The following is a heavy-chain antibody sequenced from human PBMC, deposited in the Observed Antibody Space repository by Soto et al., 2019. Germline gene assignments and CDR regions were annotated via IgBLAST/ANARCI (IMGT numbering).Heavy chain of an antibody. CDR2: IYYSGST. D-gene: IGHD4-17*01. CDR3: ARRYGGAFDY. V-gene: IGHV4-59*08. J-gene: IGHJ4*02. Sequence: QVQLQESGPGLVKPSETLSLTCTVSGGSISSYYWSWIRQPPGKGLEWIGYIYYSGSTNYNPSLTSRGTISVDTSKNQFPLKLSSVTAADTDVYYCARRYGGAFDYWGQGTLVTVSS. CDR1: GGSISSYY.